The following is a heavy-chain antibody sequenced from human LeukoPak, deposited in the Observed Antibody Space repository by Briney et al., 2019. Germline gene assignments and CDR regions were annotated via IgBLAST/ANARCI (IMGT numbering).Heavy chain of an antibody. D-gene: IGHD5-12*01. CDR3: AREGEDIVANALDY. CDR1: GFTFSSYW. Sequence: GGSLRLSCAASGFTFSSYWMSWVRQAPGKGLEWVSVIYSGGSTYYADSVKGRFTISRDNSKNTLYLQMNSLRAEDTAVYYCAREGEDIVANALDYWGQGTLVTVSS. CDR2: IYSGGST. J-gene: IGHJ4*02. V-gene: IGHV3-66*01.